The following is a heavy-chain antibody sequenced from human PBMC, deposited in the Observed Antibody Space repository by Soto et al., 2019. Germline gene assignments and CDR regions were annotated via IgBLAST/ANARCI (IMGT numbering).Heavy chain of an antibody. CDR1: GFTVNSDY. D-gene: IGHD3-10*01. Sequence: EVQLVETGGGLTQPGGSLRLSCENSGFTVNSDYMSWVRQAPGKGLEWVSIIYAGGSTYYADSVRGRFTISSDNSRNTLYLQMNSLRVEDTAVYYCARGFDYGYIHHWGQVTLVTVSS. V-gene: IGHV3-53*02. CDR2: IYAGGST. J-gene: IGHJ4*02. CDR3: ARGFDYGYIHH.